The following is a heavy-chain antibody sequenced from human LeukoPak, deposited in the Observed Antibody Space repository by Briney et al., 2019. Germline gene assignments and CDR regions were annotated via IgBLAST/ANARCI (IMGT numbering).Heavy chain of an antibody. V-gene: IGHV3-21*04. CDR3: AKSSSGSYAGDY. CDR2: ISSSGSYI. Sequence: GGSLRLSCAASAFTFSSYSMNWVRQAPGKGLEWVSSISSSGSYIYYADSVKGRFTISRDNAKNSLYLQMNSLRAEDTAVYYCAKSSSGSYAGDYWGQGTLVTVSS. J-gene: IGHJ4*02. D-gene: IGHD3-10*01. CDR1: AFTFSSYS.